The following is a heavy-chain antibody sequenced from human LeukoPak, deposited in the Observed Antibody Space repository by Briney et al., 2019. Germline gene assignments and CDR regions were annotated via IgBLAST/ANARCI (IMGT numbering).Heavy chain of an antibody. CDR3: ATLKSLRSGYFDY. D-gene: IGHD3-3*01. CDR2: IYPGDSDT. CDR1: GYSFTRYW. J-gene: IGHJ4*02. V-gene: IGHV5-51*01. Sequence: GESLKISCKGSGYSFTRYWIGWVRQMPGKGLEWMGIIYPGDSDTRYSPSFQGQVTISADKSISTAYLQWSSLKASDTAMYYCATLKSLRSGYFDYWGQGTLVTVSS.